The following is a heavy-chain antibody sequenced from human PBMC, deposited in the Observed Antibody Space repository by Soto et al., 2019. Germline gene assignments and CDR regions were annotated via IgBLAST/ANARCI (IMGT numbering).Heavy chain of an antibody. CDR2: IIPIFGTA. V-gene: IGHV1-69*13. Sequence: RASVKVSCKASGGTFSSYAISWVRQAPGQGLEWMGGIIPIFGTANYAQKFQGRVTITADESTSTAYMELSSLRSEDTAVYYCARDRKGQSMSSWNDGVSYYYGMDVWGQGTTVTVSS. CDR1: GGTFSSYA. D-gene: IGHD1-1*01. J-gene: IGHJ6*02. CDR3: ARDRKGQSMSSWNDGVSYYYGMDV.